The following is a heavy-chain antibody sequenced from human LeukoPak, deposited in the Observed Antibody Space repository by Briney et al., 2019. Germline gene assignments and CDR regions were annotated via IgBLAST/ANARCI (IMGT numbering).Heavy chain of an antibody. D-gene: IGHD2-2*02. CDR1: GFTFSSYG. CDR2: IRYDGSNK. Sequence: GGSLRLSCAASGFTFSSYGMHWVRQAPGKGLEWVAFIRYDGSNKYYADSVKGRFTISRDNSKNTLYLQMNSLRAEDTAVYYCAIDREGYCSSTSCYTDYWGQGTLVTVSS. CDR3: AIDREGYCSSTSCYTDY. V-gene: IGHV3-30*02. J-gene: IGHJ4*02.